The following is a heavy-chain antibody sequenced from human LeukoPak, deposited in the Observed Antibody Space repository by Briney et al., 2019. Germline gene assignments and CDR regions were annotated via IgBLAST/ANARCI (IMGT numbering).Heavy chain of an antibody. Sequence: SLRLXXXXSGFTFXXYAMHWVRQAPGKGLEWVAVISYDGSNKYYADSVKGRFTISRDNSKNTLYLQMNSLRAEDTAVYYCARNYYDSSGYNWFDPWGQGTLVTVSS. CDR2: ISYDGSNK. CDR1: GFTFXXYA. CDR3: ARNYYDSSGYNWFDP. V-gene: IGHV3-30-3*01. D-gene: IGHD3-22*01. J-gene: IGHJ5*02.